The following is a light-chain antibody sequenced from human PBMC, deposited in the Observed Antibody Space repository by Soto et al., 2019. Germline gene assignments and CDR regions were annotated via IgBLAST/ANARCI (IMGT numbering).Light chain of an antibody. V-gene: IGKV1-5*01. J-gene: IGKJ1*01. CDR1: QSISSW. Sequence: DIQMTQSPSTLSASVGDRVTITCRASQSISSWLAWYQQKPGKAPKLLIYDASSLESGVPSRFSGSGSGTEFTLTISSLQPDDFATYYCQQYNSYPPWTFGQGTPVEIK. CDR3: QQYNSYPPWT. CDR2: DAS.